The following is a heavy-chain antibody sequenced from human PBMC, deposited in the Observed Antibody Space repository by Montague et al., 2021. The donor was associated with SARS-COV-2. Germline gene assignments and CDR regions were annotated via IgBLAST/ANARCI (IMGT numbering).Heavy chain of an antibody. CDR2: FSHSGGT. J-gene: IGHJ5*01. V-gene: IGHV4-4*02. D-gene: IGHD1-26*01. CDR3: ARPPSDSGCYFWFDS. Sequence: SETLSLTCAVSGGSISSGNWWTWVRQPPGKRLECVGEFSHSGGTNYTPSIRSRVTISVDKYKNQFFLNLNSVTAADTAVYYCARPPSDSGCYFWFDSWGQGTLVSVSS. CDR1: GGSISSGNW.